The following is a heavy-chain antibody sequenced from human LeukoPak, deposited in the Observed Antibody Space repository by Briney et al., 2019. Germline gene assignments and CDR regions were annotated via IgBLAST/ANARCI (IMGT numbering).Heavy chain of an antibody. CDR3: ARDPRVRYYYDSSGYYLNWFDP. J-gene: IGHJ5*02. D-gene: IGHD3-22*01. V-gene: IGHV1-18*01. Sequence: ASVKVSCKASGYTFTSYGISWVRQAPGQGLEWMGWISAYNGNTHYAQKLQGRVTMTTDTSTRTVYMELRTLRSDDTAVYYCARDPRVRYYYDSSGYYLNWFDPWGQGTLVTVSS. CDR1: GYTFTSYG. CDR2: ISAYNGNT.